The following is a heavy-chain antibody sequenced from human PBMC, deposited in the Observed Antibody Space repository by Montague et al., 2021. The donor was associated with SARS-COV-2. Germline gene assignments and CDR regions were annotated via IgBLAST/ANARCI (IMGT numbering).Heavy chain of an antibody. D-gene: IGHD4-17*01. CDR2: IDTSGGDT. V-gene: IGHV3-23*01. CDR1: GFPFTNFA. J-gene: IGHJ4*02. Sequence: RRLSFAASGFPFTNFAMTWVRQAPGKGLEWVSSIDTSGGDTYYADSVKGRFTISRDNSRNTVYLQLNSLRAEDTALYYCASSYGFWYFAYWGQGTLVTVSS. CDR3: ASSYGFWYFAY.